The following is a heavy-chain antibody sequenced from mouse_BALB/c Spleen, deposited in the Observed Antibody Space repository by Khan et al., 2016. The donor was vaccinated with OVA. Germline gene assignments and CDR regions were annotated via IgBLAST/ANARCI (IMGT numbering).Heavy chain of an antibody. CDR2: INPSTEYT. V-gene: IGHV1-7*01. CDR3: TNHGSSSAWFTY. D-gene: IGHD1-1*01. J-gene: IGHJ3*01. Sequence: VQLQESGAELAKPGASVKMSCKASGYTFTSYWMHWVKQRPGQGLEWIGYINPSTEYTEYNQKFKDKATLTADKSSSTAYMQLTSLTSEDSAVYYCTNHGSSSAWFTYWGQGTLVTVSA. CDR1: GYTFTSYW.